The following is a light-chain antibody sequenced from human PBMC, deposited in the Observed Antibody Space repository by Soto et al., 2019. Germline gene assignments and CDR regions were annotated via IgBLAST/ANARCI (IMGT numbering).Light chain of an antibody. J-gene: IGKJ1*01. CDR1: QSITTW. CDR2: DVS. CDR3: QQYNSYSLT. V-gene: IGKV1-5*01. Sequence: DIQMTQSPSTVSAYVGDSVTITCRASQSITTWLAWYQQRPGKAPKLLIYDVSSLQSGVPSRFSGSGSGTEFTLTISSLQPEDFATYYCQQYNSYSLTFGQGTKVDIK.